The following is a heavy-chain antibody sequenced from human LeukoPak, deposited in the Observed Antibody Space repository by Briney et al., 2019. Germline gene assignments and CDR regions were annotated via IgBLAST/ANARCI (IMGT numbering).Heavy chain of an antibody. CDR1: GFTFSNAW. V-gene: IGHV3-15*01. Sequence: GESLRLSCADYGFTFSNAWMSWVRQAPGKGLESVWRIKNKNDGGLTDYAPPVIGTYANATENSKTTLYQQMISLKTEDTAVYYCTTDANVLLWFGDLTGSSYWGQGTLVTVSS. D-gene: IGHD3-10*01. CDR2: IKNKNDGGLT. CDR3: TTDANVLLWFGDLTGSSY. J-gene: IGHJ4*02.